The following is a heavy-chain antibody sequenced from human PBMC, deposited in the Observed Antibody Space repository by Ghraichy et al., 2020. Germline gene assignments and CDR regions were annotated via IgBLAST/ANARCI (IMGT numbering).Heavy chain of an antibody. CDR2: IHFSGNT. CDR1: GGSISSYY. Sequence: SETLSLTCTVSGGSISSYYWSWLRQPPGKGLEWSGFIHFSGNTNYNPSLKSRVTISVDTSKNQFSLNLSSVTAADTAVYYCARHNPRVDGSGSYRVFDYWCQGTLVTVSS. J-gene: IGHJ4*02. D-gene: IGHD3-10*01. V-gene: IGHV4-59*08. CDR3: ARHNPRVDGSGSYRVFDY.